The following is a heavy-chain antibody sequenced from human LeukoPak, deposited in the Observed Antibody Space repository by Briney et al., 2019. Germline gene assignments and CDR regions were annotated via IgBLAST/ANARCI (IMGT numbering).Heavy chain of an antibody. CDR2: INDSGGST. Sequence: GGSLRLSCAASGFTFSNYAMSWVRQAPGKGLEWVSGINDSGGSTFYAGSVKGRFTISRDNSRNTLYLQMNSLRAEDAAVYYCAQWGDKWYYYGMVVWGQGTTVTVSS. CDR1: GFTFSNYA. D-gene: IGHD3-10*01. J-gene: IGHJ6*02. CDR3: AQWGDKWYYYGMVV. V-gene: IGHV3-23*01.